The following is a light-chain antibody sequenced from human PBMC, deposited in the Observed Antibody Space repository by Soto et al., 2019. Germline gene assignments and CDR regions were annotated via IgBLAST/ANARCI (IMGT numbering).Light chain of an antibody. CDR2: EVS. Sequence: QSALTQPASVSGSPGQSITISCTGTSSDVGSYHYVSWYQQFPGEAPKLMIYEVSNRPSGVSNRFSGSKSGHTASLTISGLQSEDEADYFCTSYTSSSTLDVFGTGTKLTVL. V-gene: IGLV2-14*01. CDR1: SSDVGSYHY. CDR3: TSYTSSSTLDV. J-gene: IGLJ1*01.